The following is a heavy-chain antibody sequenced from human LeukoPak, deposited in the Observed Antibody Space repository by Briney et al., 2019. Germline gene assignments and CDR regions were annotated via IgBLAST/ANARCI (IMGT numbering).Heavy chain of an antibody. D-gene: IGHD3-10*01. V-gene: IGHV6-1*01. CDR1: GDIVSGGSAG. Sequence: SQTLSLTCALSGDIVSGGSAGWNWIRQSPSRGLEWLGRIYYRSKWYSDYAISLKSRITINPDTSRNQFSLQLNSVTHDDTAVYYCTGGGLVRGTLHWFDPWGQGTLVTVSS. CDR2: IYYRSKWYS. J-gene: IGHJ5*02. CDR3: TGGGLVRGTLHWFDP.